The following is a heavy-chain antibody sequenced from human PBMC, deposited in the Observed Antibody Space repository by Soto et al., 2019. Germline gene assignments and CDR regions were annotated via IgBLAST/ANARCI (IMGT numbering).Heavy chain of an antibody. CDR1: GGSISSSSYY. J-gene: IGHJ5*02. V-gene: IGHV4-39*01. D-gene: IGHD3-22*01. CDR3: ATLRRWLSTPAGNWFDP. CDR2: IYYSGST. Sequence: PSETLSLTCTVSGGSISSSSYYWGWIRQPPGKGLEWIGSIYYSGSTYYNPSLKSRVTISVDTSKNQFSLKLSSVTAADTAVYYCATLRRWLSTPAGNWFDPWGQGTLVTVSS.